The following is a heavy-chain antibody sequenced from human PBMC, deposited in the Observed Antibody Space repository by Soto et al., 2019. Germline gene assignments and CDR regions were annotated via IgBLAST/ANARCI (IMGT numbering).Heavy chain of an antibody. Sequence: PVGSLRLSCAASGFTFSSYAMSWVRQAPGKGLEWVSAISGSGGSTYYADSVKGRFTISRDNSKNTLYLQMNSLRAEDTAVYYCAKWRSYYYDSSGYYYDYWGQGTLVTVSS. D-gene: IGHD3-22*01. V-gene: IGHV3-23*01. CDR2: ISGSGGST. CDR1: GFTFSSYA. CDR3: AKWRSYYYDSSGYYYDY. J-gene: IGHJ4*02.